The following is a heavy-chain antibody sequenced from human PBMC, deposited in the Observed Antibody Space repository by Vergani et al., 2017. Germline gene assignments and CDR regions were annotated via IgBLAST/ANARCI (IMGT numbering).Heavy chain of an antibody. Sequence: QVQLVQSGAEVKKPGASVKVSCKASGYTFTSYAMHWVRQAPGQRLEWMGWINAGNGNTKYSQKFQGRVTITRDTSASTAYMELSSLRSEDTAVYYCARDQSLTRVRYYYYGMDVWGQGTTVTVSS. CDR1: GYTFTSYA. V-gene: IGHV1-3*01. CDR2: INAGNGNT. CDR3: ARDQSLTRVRYYYYGMDV. J-gene: IGHJ6*02. D-gene: IGHD3-10*01.